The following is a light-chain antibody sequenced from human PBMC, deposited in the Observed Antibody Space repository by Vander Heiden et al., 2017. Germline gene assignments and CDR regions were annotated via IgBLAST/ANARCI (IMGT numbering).Light chain of an antibody. CDR3: QHENSSSIT. CDR1: QSISSW. Sequence: DIQMTQSPSTLSASVGDRVTITCRASQSISSWLAWYQQKPGKAPKLLIYKASSLESGVPSRFSGSGSGTEFTLTISSLQPDDFATYYCQHENSSSITFGGGTKVDIK. V-gene: IGKV1-5*03. CDR2: KAS. J-gene: IGKJ4*01.